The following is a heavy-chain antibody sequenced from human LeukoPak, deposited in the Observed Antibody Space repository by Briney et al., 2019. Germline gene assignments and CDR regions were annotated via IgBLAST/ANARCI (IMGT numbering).Heavy chain of an antibody. CDR3: ARQEGDYVDR. J-gene: IGHJ4*02. CDR2: INHSGST. V-gene: IGHV4-34*01. Sequence: SETLSLTCAVYGGSFSGYYWSWIRQPPGKGLEWIGEINHSGSTNYNPSLKSRVTISVETSKNQFSVNLSSVTAADTAVYYCARQEGDYVDRWGQGTLVTVSS. CDR1: GGSFSGYY.